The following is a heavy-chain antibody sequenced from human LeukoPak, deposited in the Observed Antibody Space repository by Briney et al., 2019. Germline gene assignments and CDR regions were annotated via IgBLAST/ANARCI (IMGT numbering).Heavy chain of an antibody. CDR1: GFTFSSYS. Sequence: GGSLRLSCAASGFTFSSYSMNWVRQAPGKGLEWVSSISSSSYIYYADSVKGRFTISRDNAKNSLYLQMNSLRAEDTAVYYCAREGVPYCSGGSCYPNWFDPWGQGTLVTVSS. CDR2: ISSSSYI. V-gene: IGHV3-21*01. D-gene: IGHD2-15*01. CDR3: AREGVPYCSGGSCYPNWFDP. J-gene: IGHJ5*02.